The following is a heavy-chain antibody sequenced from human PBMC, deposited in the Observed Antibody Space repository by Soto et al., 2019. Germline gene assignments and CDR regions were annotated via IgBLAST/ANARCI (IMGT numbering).Heavy chain of an antibody. CDR2: ISWNSGSI. V-gene: IGHV3-9*01. Sequence: GGSLRLSCAASGFTFDDYAMHWVRQAPGKGLEWVSGISWNSGSIGYADSVKGRFTISRDNAKNSLYLQMNSLRAEDTALYYCAKAAYFGQQLENHDAFDIWGQGTMVTVSS. J-gene: IGHJ3*02. D-gene: IGHD6-13*01. CDR1: GFTFDDYA. CDR3: AKAAYFGQQLENHDAFDI.